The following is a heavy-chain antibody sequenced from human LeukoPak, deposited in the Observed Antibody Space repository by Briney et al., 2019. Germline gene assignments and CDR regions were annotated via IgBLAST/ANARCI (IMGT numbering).Heavy chain of an antibody. CDR2: IYHSGST. Sequence: SETLSLTCAVSGGSISSGGYSWSWIRQPPGKGLEWIGYIYHSGSTYYNSSLKSRVTISVDRSKNQFSLKLSSVTAADTAVYYCARDNGYGLDYWGQGTLVTVSS. J-gene: IGHJ4*02. CDR3: ARDNGYGLDY. D-gene: IGHD3-10*01. V-gene: IGHV4-30-2*01. CDR1: GGSISSGGYS.